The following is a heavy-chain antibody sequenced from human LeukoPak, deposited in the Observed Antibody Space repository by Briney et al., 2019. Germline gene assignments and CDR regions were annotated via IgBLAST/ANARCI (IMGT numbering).Heavy chain of an antibody. Sequence: PGGSLRLSCAASGFTFSSYAMHWVRQAPGKGLEWVAVISYDGSNKYYADSVKGRFTISRDNSKNTLYLQMNSLRAEDTAVYYCAKAYGSGSYYFFDYWGQGTLVTVSS. CDR3: AKAYGSGSYYFFDY. D-gene: IGHD3-10*01. J-gene: IGHJ4*02. CDR1: GFTFSSYA. CDR2: ISYDGSNK. V-gene: IGHV3-30*04.